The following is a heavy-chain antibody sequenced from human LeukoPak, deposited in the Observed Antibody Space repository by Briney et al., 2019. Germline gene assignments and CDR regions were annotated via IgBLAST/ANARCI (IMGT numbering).Heavy chain of an antibody. Sequence: ASVKVSCKASVGTFSSYAISWVRQAPGQGLEWMGGIIPIFGTANYAQKFQGRVTITADESTSTAYMELSSLRSEDTAVYYCASSIYDILTGYYPHYYYYYGMDVWGKGTTVTVSS. CDR3: ASSIYDILTGYYPHYYYYYGMDV. CDR1: VGTFSSYA. J-gene: IGHJ6*04. CDR2: IIPIFGTA. D-gene: IGHD3-9*01. V-gene: IGHV1-69*13.